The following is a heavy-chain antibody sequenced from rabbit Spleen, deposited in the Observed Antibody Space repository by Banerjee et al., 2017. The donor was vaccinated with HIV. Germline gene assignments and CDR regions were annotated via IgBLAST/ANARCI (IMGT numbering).Heavy chain of an antibody. D-gene: IGHD6-1*01. V-gene: IGHV1S45*01. J-gene: IGHJ4*01. CDR1: GLDFSSSYW. CDR2: IYVGSGGGT. CDR3: VREAGYGGYGDGNL. Sequence: QEQLVEYGGDLVQPEGSLTLTCKASGLDFSSSYWICWVRQAPGKGLEWIACIYVGSGGGTKYATWAKGRFTISRTSSTTVTLQMTSLTAADTATYFCVREAGYGGYGDGNLWGQGTLVTVS.